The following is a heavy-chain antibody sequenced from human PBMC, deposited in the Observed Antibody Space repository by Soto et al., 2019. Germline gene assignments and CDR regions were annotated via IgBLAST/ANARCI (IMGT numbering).Heavy chain of an antibody. J-gene: IGHJ4*02. D-gene: IGHD3-10*01. CDR2: MYYSGST. Sequence: QVQLQESGPGLVKPSQTLSLTCTVSGGSISSGDYYWSWIRKPPGKGLEWIGYMYYSGSTYYNPSLMSRVTTSVDTSKTQFSLKLSSVTAADTAVYYCARAQGSGFLVSWGQGTLVTVSS. CDR3: ARAQGSGFLVS. V-gene: IGHV4-30-4*01. CDR1: GGSISSGDYY.